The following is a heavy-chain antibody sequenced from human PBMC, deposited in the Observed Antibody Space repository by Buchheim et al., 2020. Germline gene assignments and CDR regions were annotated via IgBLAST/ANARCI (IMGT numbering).Heavy chain of an antibody. CDR2: IYYSGST. CDR3: ARGGTVTTFYFDY. Sequence: QVQLQQWGAGLLKPSETLSLTCAAYPGSFSGYYWTWIRQPPGKGLEWIGYIYYSGSTYFNPTLKSRISISVDMSKNPFSLKLSSVTAADTAVYYCARGGTVTTFYFDYWGQGTL. D-gene: IGHD4-17*01. J-gene: IGHJ4*02. CDR1: PGSFSGYY. V-gene: IGHV4-34*01.